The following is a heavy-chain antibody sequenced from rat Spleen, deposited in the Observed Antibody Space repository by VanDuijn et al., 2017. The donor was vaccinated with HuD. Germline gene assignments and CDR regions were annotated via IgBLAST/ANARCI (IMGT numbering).Heavy chain of an antibody. Sequence: EVQLVESDGALVQPGRSLKLSCAASGFTFSDYYMAWVRQAPTKGLEWVASITNASGRTYYPDSVKGRFTLSRDNAKSTLFLQMGSLRSEDTATYYCATPTPGIPFAYWGQGTLVTVSS. CDR2: ITNASGRT. V-gene: IGHV5-20*01. D-gene: IGHD1-4*01. CDR3: ATPTPGIPFAY. J-gene: IGHJ3*01. CDR1: GFTFSDYY.